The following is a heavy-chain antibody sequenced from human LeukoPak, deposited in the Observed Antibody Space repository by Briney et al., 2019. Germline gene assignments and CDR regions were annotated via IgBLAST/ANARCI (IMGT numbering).Heavy chain of an antibody. Sequence: SSETLSLTCAVYGGSLSGYYWSWIRQPPGKGLEWIGEINHSGSTNYNPSLKSRVTISVDTSKNQFSLKLSSVTAADTAVYYCARAASNYLFGYWGQGTLVTVSS. D-gene: IGHD4-11*01. V-gene: IGHV4-34*01. CDR3: ARAASNYLFGY. CDR1: GGSLSGYY. J-gene: IGHJ4*02. CDR2: INHSGST.